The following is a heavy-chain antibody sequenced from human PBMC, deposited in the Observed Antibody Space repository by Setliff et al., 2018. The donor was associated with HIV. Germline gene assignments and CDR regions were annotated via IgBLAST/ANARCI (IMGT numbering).Heavy chain of an antibody. V-gene: IGHV1-69*10. CDR3: ARGGTYFERLFPPSYYMDL. Sequence: SVKVSCKASAGASNTHALNWVRQAPGQGLEWIGGYIPTLHVTRYAENIERARVTISADTSVGAIYLDLRGLRMEGTAVYYCARGGTYFERLFPPSYYMDLWGAGTSVTVSS. J-gene: IGHJ6*03. D-gene: IGHD3-9*01. CDR2: YIPTLHVT. CDR1: AGASNTHA.